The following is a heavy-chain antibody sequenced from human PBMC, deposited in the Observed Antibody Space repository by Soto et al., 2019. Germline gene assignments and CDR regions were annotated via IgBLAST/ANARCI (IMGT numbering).Heavy chain of an antibody. CDR1: GGSISSYY. Sequence: SETLSLTCTVSGGSISSYYWSWIRQPPGKGLEWIGYIYYSGSTNYNPSLRSRVTISVDTSKDQFSLKLSSVTAADTAVYYCARDQRYYDSSGYGGYYYYGMDVWGQGTTVT. V-gene: IGHV4-59*01. CDR2: IYYSGST. D-gene: IGHD3-22*01. J-gene: IGHJ6*02. CDR3: ARDQRYYDSSGYGGYYYYGMDV.